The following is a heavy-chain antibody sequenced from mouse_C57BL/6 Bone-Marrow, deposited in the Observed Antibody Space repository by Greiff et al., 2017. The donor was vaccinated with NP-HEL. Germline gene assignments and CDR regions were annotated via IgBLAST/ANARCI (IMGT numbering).Heavy chain of an antibody. CDR1: GFTFSSYG. J-gene: IGHJ3*01. Sequence: EVKLMESGGDLVKPGGSLKLSCAASGFTFSSYGMSWVRQTPDKRLEWVATISSGGSYTYYPDSVKGRFTLSRDNAKNTLYLQMSSLKSEDTAMYYCARPYSNYLAWFAYWGQGTLVTVSA. D-gene: IGHD2-5*01. CDR3: ARPYSNYLAWFAY. CDR2: ISSGGSYT. V-gene: IGHV5-6*01.